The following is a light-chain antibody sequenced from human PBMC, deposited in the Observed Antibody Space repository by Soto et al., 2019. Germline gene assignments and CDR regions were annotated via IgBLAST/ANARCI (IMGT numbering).Light chain of an antibody. CDR1: QSVSSNY. Sequence: EIVLTQSPGTLSLSPGERATLSCRASQSVSSNYLAWYQQKPGQAPRLLIYGASSSATGIPDRFSGSGSGTHFPLTISRLEPEDFAVYYCQQYISSPRTFGQGTKLEIK. V-gene: IGKV3-20*01. CDR2: GAS. J-gene: IGKJ1*01. CDR3: QQYISSPRT.